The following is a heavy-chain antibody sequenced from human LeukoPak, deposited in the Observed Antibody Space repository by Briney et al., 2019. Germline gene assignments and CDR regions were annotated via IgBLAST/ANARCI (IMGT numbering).Heavy chain of an antibody. V-gene: IGHV1-18*01. CDR1: GYTFNTYG. D-gene: IGHD3-22*01. CDR3: ARDGAPTPVTMIAEYYFDY. J-gene: IGHJ4*02. Sequence: ASVKVSCKASGYTFNTYGINWVRQAPGQGLEWMGWINTHNANTNYGQKFQGRVTMTRDTSTSTVYMELSSLRSEDTAVYYCARDGAPTPVTMIAEYYFDYWGQGTLVTVSS. CDR2: INTHNANT.